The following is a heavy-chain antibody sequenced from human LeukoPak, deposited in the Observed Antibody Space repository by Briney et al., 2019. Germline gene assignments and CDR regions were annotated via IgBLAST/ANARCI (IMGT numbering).Heavy chain of an antibody. J-gene: IGHJ4*02. V-gene: IGHV4-34*01. Sequence: PETLSLTCAVYGGSFSGYYWTWIRQPPGKGLEWIGEINHSGSTNYNPSLKSRVTISVDTSKNQFSLKLSSVTAADTAMYYCARGWLCSGDRCPTGLYYFAYWGQGTLVTVSS. CDR1: GGSFSGYY. CDR2: INHSGST. D-gene: IGHD2-15*01. CDR3: ARGWLCSGDRCPTGLYYFAY.